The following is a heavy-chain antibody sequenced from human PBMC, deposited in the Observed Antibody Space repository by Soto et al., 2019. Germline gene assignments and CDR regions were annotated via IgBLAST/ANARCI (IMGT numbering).Heavy chain of an antibody. V-gene: IGHV4-39*01. J-gene: IGHJ4*02. D-gene: IGHD2-15*01. Sequence: PSETLSLTCTVSGGSTSSGVYYWSWIRQHPGKGLEWIGYIYYSGSTYYNPSLKSRVTISVDTSKNQFSLKLSSVTAADTAVYYCARRVLATATDSYDYWGQGTLVTVSS. CDR2: IYYSGST. CDR3: ARRVLATATDSYDY. CDR1: GGSTSSGVYY.